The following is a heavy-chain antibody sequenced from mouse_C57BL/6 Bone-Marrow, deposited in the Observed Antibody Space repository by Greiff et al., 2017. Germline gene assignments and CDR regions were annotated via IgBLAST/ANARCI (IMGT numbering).Heavy chain of an antibody. V-gene: IGHV1-20*01. J-gene: IGHJ1*03. CDR3: ARADYGSSPWYFDV. Sequence: VQLQQSGPELVKPGDSVKISCKASGYSFTGYFMNWVMQSHGKSLEWIGRINPYNGDTFYNQKFKGKATLTVDKSSSTAHMELRSLTSEDSAVYYFARADYGSSPWYFDVWGTGTTVTVSS. CDR2: INPYNGDT. D-gene: IGHD1-1*01. CDR1: GYSFTGYF.